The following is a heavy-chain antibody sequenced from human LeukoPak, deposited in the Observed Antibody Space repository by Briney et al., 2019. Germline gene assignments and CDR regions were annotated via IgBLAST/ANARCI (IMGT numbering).Heavy chain of an antibody. CDR3: ARLHPEYYYDSSGYYFTLSGYFQH. Sequence: LETLSLTCTVSGGSISSYYWSWIRQPPGKGLEWSGHIYTSGSTNYNPSLKSRVTISVDTSKNQFSLKLSSVTAADTAVYYCARLHPEYYYDSSGYYFTLSGYFQHRGQGTLVTVSS. V-gene: IGHV4-4*09. CDR1: GGSISSYY. D-gene: IGHD3-22*01. CDR2: IYTSGST. J-gene: IGHJ1*01.